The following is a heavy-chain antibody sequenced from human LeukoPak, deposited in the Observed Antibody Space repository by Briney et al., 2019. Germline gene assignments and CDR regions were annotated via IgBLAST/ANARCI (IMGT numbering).Heavy chain of an antibody. CDR3: SRGLYYMDV. Sequence: PGGSLRLSCSTSGLTFSTHTMAWVRQAPGKGLECLSYISGSTGVIYYADSVKGRFTISRDNAKSSVSLQMDSLKVEDTAVYYCSRGLYYMDVWGKGTTVTVSS. CDR2: ISGSTGVI. V-gene: IGHV3-48*01. J-gene: IGHJ6*03. CDR1: GLTFSTHT.